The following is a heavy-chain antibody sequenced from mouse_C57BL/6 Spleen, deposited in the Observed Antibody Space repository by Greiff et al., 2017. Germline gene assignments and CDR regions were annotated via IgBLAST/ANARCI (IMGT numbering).Heavy chain of an antibody. CDR3: ARVTTVVAPGYFDV. CDR2: ISSGSSTI. J-gene: IGHJ1*03. CDR1: GFTFSDYG. D-gene: IGHD1-1*01. V-gene: IGHV5-17*01. Sequence: EVKLVESGGGLVKPGGSLKLSCAASGFTFSDYGMHWVRQAPEKWLEWVAYISSGSSTIYYADTVKGRFTISRDNAKNTLFLQMTSLRSEDTAMYYCARVTTVVAPGYFDVWGTGTTVTVSS.